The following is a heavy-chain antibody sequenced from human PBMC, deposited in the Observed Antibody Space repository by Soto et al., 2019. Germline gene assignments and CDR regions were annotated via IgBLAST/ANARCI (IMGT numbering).Heavy chain of an antibody. CDR2: ISSDGSDK. CDR3: AKRMGTWFDP. CDR1: GFIFSSYG. V-gene: IGHV3-30*18. J-gene: IGHJ5*02. D-gene: IGHD7-27*01. Sequence: QEQLVESGGGVVQPGRSLRLSCAASGFIFSSYGMHWVRQAPGKGLEWVAVISSDGSDKDYAASVKGRIAISRDNSKNTRFLQMNTLRPEDTAVYCCAKRMGTWFDPWGQGTLVSVSS.